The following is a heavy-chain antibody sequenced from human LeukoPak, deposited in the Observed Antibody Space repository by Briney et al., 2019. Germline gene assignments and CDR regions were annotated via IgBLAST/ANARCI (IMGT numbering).Heavy chain of an antibody. V-gene: IGHV3-21*01. CDR2: ISSSSSYI. Sequence: GGSLRLSCAASGFTFSRYAMSWVRQAPGKGLEWVSSISSSSSYIYYADSVKGRFTISRDNAKNSLYLQMNSLRAEDTAVYYCARDYYDSRTYYYYYYYMDVWGKGTTVTVSS. J-gene: IGHJ6*03. D-gene: IGHD3-22*01. CDR3: ARDYYDSRTYYYYYYYMDV. CDR1: GFTFSRYA.